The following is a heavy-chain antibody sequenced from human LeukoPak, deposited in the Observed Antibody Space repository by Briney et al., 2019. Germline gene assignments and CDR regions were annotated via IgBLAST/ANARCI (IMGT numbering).Heavy chain of an antibody. CDR3: TSYYDSSGYSNSIPFDY. V-gene: IGHV3-15*01. CDR1: GFTFSNAW. CDR2: IKSKTDGGTT. Sequence: GGSLRLSCAASGFTFSNAWMSWVRQAPGKGLEWVGRIKSKTDGGTTDYAAPVKGRFTISRDDSKNTLYLQMNSLKTEETAVYYCTSYYDSSGYSNSIPFDYWGQGTLVTVSS. D-gene: IGHD3-22*01. J-gene: IGHJ4*02.